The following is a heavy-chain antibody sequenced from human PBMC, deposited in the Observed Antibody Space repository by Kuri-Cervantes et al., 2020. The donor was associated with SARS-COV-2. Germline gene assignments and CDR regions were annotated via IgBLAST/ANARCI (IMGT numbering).Heavy chain of an antibody. CDR1: GYTFTGYY. CDR2: INPNSGGT. V-gene: IGHV1-2*06. CDR3: ARDGDVLWFGSPYYFDY. J-gene: IGHJ4*02. D-gene: IGHD3-10*01. Sequence: ASVKVSCKASGYTFTGYYMHWVRQAPGQGLEWMGRINPNSGGTNYAQKFQGRVTMTRDTSISTAYMELSRLRSDDTAVYYCARDGDVLWFGSPYYFDYWGQGTLVTVSS.